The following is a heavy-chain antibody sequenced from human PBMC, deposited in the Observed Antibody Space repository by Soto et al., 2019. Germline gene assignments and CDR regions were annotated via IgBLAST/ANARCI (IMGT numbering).Heavy chain of an antibody. V-gene: IGHV3-74*01. D-gene: IGHD3-16*01. CDR1: GFTFSSYW. J-gene: IGHJ4*02. CDR2: IKSDGSGT. CDR3: ARGDGDRFDGNVYLARH. Sequence: EVQLVESGGGSIQPGGSLRLSCVASGFTFSSYWMHWVRQAPGKGLVWVSRIKSDGSGTYYADSVEGRLTISRDNAKNKLYLQMNSLRAEATAVYYCARGDGDRFDGNVYLARHWGQGTLVTVSS.